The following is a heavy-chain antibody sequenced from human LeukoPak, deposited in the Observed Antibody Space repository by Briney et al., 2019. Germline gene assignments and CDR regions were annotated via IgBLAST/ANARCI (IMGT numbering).Heavy chain of an antibody. CDR2: ISSSGTYI. CDR1: GFTFSSYS. V-gene: IGHV3-21*01. Sequence: GGSLTLSCAASGFTFSSYSMSWVRQPPGKGLEWVSSISSSGTYIYYPDSVKGPFTISRDNAKNSLYLQMYSLRAEDTAVYYCTREVYYDSSGSFVYWGQGTLVTVSS. D-gene: IGHD3-22*01. J-gene: IGHJ4*02. CDR3: TREVYYDSSGSFVY.